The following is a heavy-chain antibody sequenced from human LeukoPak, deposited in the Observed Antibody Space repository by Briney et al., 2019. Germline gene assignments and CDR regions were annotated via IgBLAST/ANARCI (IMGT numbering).Heavy chain of an antibody. V-gene: IGHV4-39*07. Sequence: SETLSLTCTVSGDSTSSTRHHWGCIRQPPGKGLEWTANIYYSGSTYYNPSLKSRVTISVDTSKNQFSLKLSSVTAADTAVYYCARDTLIAAFDYWGQGTLVTVSS. CDR3: ARDTLIAAFDY. CDR1: GDSTSSTRHH. CDR2: IYYSGST. J-gene: IGHJ4*02. D-gene: IGHD6-13*01.